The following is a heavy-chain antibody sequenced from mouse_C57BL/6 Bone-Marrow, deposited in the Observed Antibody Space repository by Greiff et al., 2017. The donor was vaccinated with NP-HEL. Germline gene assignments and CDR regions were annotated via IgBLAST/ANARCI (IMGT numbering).Heavy chain of an antibody. J-gene: IGHJ1*03. D-gene: IGHD1-1*01. CDR2: IYWDDDK. CDR3: ARRGHYYGCSYWYFDV. CDR1: GFSLSTSGMG. V-gene: IGHV8-12*01. Sequence: QVTLKVSGPGILQSSQALSLTCSFSGFSLSTSGMGVSWIRQPSGKGLEWLAHIYWDDDKRYNPSLKSRLTISKDTSRNQVFLKITSVDTADTATYYCARRGHYYGCSYWYFDVWGTGTTVTVSS.